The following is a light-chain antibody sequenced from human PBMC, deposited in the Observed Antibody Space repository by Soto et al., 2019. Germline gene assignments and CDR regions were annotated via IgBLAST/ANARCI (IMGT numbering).Light chain of an antibody. CDR1: SSDVGAYNF. J-gene: IGLJ1*01. Sequence: QSALTQPASVSGSPGHSITISCTGSSSDVGAYNFVSWYQHHPGKAPKLILYEVTTRPSGVSSRFSGSKSGNTASLTISGLQADDEANYYCSSYKSSNTPYVFGTGTKVTVL. CDR2: EVT. CDR3: SSYKSSNTPYV. V-gene: IGLV2-14*01.